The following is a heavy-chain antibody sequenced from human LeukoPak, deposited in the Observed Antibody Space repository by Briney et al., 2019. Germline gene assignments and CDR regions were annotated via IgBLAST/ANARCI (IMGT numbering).Heavy chain of an antibody. Sequence: KPSQTLSLTCTVSGGSINSGDLFWSWIRQSPGEGLDWIEYIYYSGGTYYNPSLRSRVTISLYTSKNQFSLKLSSVTAADTAVYYCARGPKYQLHTHDYYYGMDVWGKGTTVTVSS. D-gene: IGHD2-2*01. CDR1: GGSINSGDLF. J-gene: IGHJ6*04. V-gene: IGHV4-30-4*01. CDR3: ARGPKYQLHTHDYYYGMDV. CDR2: IYYSGGT.